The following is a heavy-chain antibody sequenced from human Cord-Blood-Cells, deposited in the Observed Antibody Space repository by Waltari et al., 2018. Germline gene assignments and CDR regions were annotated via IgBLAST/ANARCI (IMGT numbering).Heavy chain of an antibody. D-gene: IGHD3-9*01. J-gene: IGHJ4*02. Sequence: QVQLVESGGGVVKTGRSLRLSCAASGFTFSSYGMHWVRQDPGKGLEWVAFISYDGSKKYYADSVKGRFTISRDNSKNTLYLQMNSLRAEDTAVYYCEKEGLRYFDWLYYFDYWGQGTLVTVSS. V-gene: IGHV3-30*18. CDR3: EKEGLRYFDWLYYFDY. CDR1: GFTFSSYG. CDR2: ISYDGSKK.